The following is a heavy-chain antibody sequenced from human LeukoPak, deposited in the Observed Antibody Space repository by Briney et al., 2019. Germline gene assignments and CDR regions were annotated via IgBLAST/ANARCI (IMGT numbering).Heavy chain of an antibody. CDR3: AKDLDSTGKWDFWFNP. CDR1: GFTFSSYA. D-gene: IGHD2-8*02. V-gene: IGHV3-23*01. Sequence: GGSLRLSCAASGFTFSSYAMSWVRQAPGKGLEWVSTISVSSFGKHYADSVNGRFAISRDDSKNTLYLQMDSLRPEDTAIYYCAKDLDSTGKWDFWFNPWGQGTLVTVSS. CDR2: ISVSSFGK. J-gene: IGHJ5*02.